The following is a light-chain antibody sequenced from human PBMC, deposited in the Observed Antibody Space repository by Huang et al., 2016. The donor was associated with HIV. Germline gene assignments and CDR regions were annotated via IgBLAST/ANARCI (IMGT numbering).Light chain of an antibody. V-gene: IGKV1-5*03. Sequence: DIQMTQFPSALSASVGDRVTISCRASQRSSKWLAWYQQKPGKAPKVLSYKASSLESGVPSRFSGSGSGTEFTLTISSLQPDDSATYYCQQYNNYSRTFGQGTKLEI. J-gene: IGKJ2*01. CDR2: KAS. CDR1: QRSSKW. CDR3: QQYNNYSRT.